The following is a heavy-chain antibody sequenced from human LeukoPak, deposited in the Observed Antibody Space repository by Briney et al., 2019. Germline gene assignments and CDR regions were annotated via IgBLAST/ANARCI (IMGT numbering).Heavy chain of an antibody. CDR1: GFTFSSYD. CDR3: ARGAPFSGSYYDAFDI. Sequence: GGSLRLSCAASGFTFSSYDMHWVRQATGKGLEWVSAIGTAGDTYYPGSVKGRFTISRENAKNSLYLQMNSLRAGDTAVYYCARGAPFSGSYYDAFDIWGQGTMVTVSS. D-gene: IGHD1-26*01. J-gene: IGHJ3*02. V-gene: IGHV3-13*01. CDR2: IGTAGDT.